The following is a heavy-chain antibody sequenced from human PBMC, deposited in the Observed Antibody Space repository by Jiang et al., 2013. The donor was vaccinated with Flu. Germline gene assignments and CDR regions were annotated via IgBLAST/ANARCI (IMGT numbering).Heavy chain of an antibody. CDR2: IIPIFGTA. V-gene: IGHV1-69*01. CDR3: ARVAAIAVAGTGYFQH. Sequence: GAEVKKPGSSVKVSCKASGGTFSSYAISWVRQAPGQGLEWMGGIIPIFGTANYAQKFQGRVTITADESTSTAYMELSSLRSEDTAVYYCARVAAIAVAGTGYFQHWGQGTLVTVSS. D-gene: IGHD6-19*01. J-gene: IGHJ1*01. CDR1: GGTFSSYA.